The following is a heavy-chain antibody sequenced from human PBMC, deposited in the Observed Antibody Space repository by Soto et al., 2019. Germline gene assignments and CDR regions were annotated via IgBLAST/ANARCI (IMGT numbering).Heavy chain of an antibody. CDR1: GGTFASYS. CDR2: IIPLLKTV. D-gene: IGHD6-25*01. V-gene: IGHV1-69*06. Sequence: QEELVQSGAEVKKPGSSVNVSCKASGGTFASYSITWVRQAPGQRLEWMGEIIPLLKTVNYAQKFQGRVTITGDRSTSTVYMDLSRLRSDDTAVYYCARDPVDLFGYMDVWGHGTTVTV. J-gene: IGHJ6*02. CDR3: ARDPVDLFGYMDV.